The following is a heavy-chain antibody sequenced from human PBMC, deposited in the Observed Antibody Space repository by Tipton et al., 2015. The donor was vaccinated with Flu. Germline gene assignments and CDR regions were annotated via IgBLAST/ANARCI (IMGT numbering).Heavy chain of an antibody. CDR2: IKEDGSQK. CDR1: GFTFSRYW. Sequence: SLRLSCAASGFTFSRYWMSWVRQAPGKGLEWVANIKEDGSQKYYVDSVKGRFTISRDNAKNSVYLQMNSLRAEDTAVYYCARVTGAYDYSDYRGQGTLATVSS. D-gene: IGHD5-12*01. CDR3: ARVTGAYDYSDY. J-gene: IGHJ4*02. V-gene: IGHV3-7*01.